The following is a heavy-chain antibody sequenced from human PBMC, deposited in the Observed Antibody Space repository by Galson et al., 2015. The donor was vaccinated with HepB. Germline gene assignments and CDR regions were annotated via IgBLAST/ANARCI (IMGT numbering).Heavy chain of an antibody. CDR3: ARDDGDSGYDYSQAWGSYYGMDV. CDR1: GFTFSGYA. J-gene: IGHJ6*02. V-gene: IGHV3-64*01. D-gene: IGHD5-12*01. CDR2: ISSNGGST. Sequence: SLRLSCAASGFTFSGYAMHWVRQAPGKGLEYVSAISSNGGSTYYANSVKGRFTISRDNSKNTLYLQMGSLRAEDMAVYYCARDDGDSGYDYSQAWGSYYGMDVWGQGTTVTVSS.